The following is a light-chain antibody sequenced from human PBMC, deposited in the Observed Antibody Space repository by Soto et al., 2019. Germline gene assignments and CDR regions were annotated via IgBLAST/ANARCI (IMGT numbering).Light chain of an antibody. CDR3: CSYAGSNNVL. CDR2: EVT. J-gene: IGLJ2*01. V-gene: IGLV2-8*01. CDR1: SSDVGAYNY. Sequence: QSALTQPPSASGSPGQSVTISCTGTSSDVGAYNYVSWYQQHPGKAPKLMIFEVTQRPSGVPDRFSGSKSGNTASLTVSWLQAEDEADYYCCSYAGSNNVLFGGWTKLTVL.